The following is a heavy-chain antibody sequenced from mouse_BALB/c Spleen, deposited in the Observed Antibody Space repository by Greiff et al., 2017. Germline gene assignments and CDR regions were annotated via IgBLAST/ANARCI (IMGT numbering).Heavy chain of an antibody. D-gene: IGHD2-2*01. Sequence: EVQLQESGPGLVKPSQSLSLTCTVTGYSITSDYAWNWIRQFPGNKLEWMGYISYSGSTSYNPSLKSRISITRDTSKNQFFLQLNSVTTEDSATYYCARFGRLQYYFDYWGQGTTLTVSS. CDR1: GYSITSDYA. J-gene: IGHJ2*01. V-gene: IGHV3-2*02. CDR2: ISYSGST. CDR3: ARFGRLQYYFDY.